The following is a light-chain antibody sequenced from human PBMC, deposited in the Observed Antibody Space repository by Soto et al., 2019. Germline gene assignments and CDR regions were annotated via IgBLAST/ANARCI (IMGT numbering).Light chain of an antibody. V-gene: IGKV3-11*01. CDR1: QSVTTY. CDR3: QQRSNWYS. J-gene: IGKJ2*01. CDR2: DAS. Sequence: EIVLTQSPATLSLSPRERATLSCRASQSVTTYLAWYQHKPGQAPRLLIYDASNRATGIPARFSGSGSGTDFTLTISSLEPEDFAVYFCQQRSNWYSFGQGTKLEIK.